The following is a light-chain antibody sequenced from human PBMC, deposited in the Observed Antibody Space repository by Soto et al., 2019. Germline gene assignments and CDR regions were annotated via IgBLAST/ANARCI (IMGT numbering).Light chain of an antibody. CDR3: SSYTSSSTYV. V-gene: IGLV2-18*02. Sequence: QSVLTQPPSVSGSPGQSVTISCTGTNSDVGSYNRVSWYQQPPGTAPKLMIYEVSNRPSGVPDRFSGSKSGNTASLTISGLQAEDEADYYCSSYTSSSTYVFGTGTKLTVL. CDR2: EVS. CDR1: NSDVGSYNR. J-gene: IGLJ1*01.